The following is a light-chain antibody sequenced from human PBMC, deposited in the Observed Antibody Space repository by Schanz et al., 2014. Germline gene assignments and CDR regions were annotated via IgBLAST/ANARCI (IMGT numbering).Light chain of an antibody. Sequence: QSALTQPPSASGSPGQSVTISCTGTSSDVGGYNYVSWYQQYPGKAPKLMIYDVSNRPSGVSNRFSGSKSGNTASLTISGLQAEDEADYYCASYTSSTTRVFGGGTKLTVL. V-gene: IGLV2-14*03. CDR2: DVS. CDR1: SSDVGGYNY. CDR3: ASYTSSTTRV. J-gene: IGLJ3*02.